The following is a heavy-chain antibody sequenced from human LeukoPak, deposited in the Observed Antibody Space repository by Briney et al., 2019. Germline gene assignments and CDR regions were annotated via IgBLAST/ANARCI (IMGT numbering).Heavy chain of an antibody. CDR1: GGSISSGGYS. Sequence: PSETLSLTCAVSGGSISSGGYSWSWIRQPPGKGLEWIGYIYHSGSTYYNPSLKSRVTISVDRSKNQFSLKLSSVTAADTAVYYRAKDDPYGSGSFYPNWFDPWGQGTLVTVSS. CDR2: IYHSGST. CDR3: AKDDPYGSGSFYPNWFDP. J-gene: IGHJ5*02. V-gene: IGHV4-30-2*01. D-gene: IGHD3-10*01.